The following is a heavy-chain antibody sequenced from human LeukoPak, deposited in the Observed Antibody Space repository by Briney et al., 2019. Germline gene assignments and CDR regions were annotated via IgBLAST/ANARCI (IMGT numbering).Heavy chain of an antibody. Sequence: SVKVSCKASGGTFSNYAITWVRQAPGQGLEWMGGIIPIFGTANYAQKFQGRVTITADESTSTAYMELSSLRAEDTAVYYCAQLLEGGYYGMDVWGQGTTVTVSS. CDR3: AQLLEGGYYGMDV. CDR2: IIPIFGTA. D-gene: IGHD2-2*01. J-gene: IGHJ6*02. V-gene: IGHV1-69*13. CDR1: GGTFSNYA.